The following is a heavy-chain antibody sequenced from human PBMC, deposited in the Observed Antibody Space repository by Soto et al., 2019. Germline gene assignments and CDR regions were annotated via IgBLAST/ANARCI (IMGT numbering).Heavy chain of an antibody. Sequence: ASVKVSCKASGYTFTNYEINWVRQATGQGLEWMGWMNPGSGNTGYAHKFQGRVTMTRNISISTAYMELSRLGSDDTAIYYCARMASSGSLNWFDPWGQVPLVTFST. J-gene: IGHJ5*02. CDR1: GYTFTNYE. CDR3: ARMASSGSLNWFDP. D-gene: IGHD3-10*01. V-gene: IGHV1-8*01. CDR2: MNPGSGNT.